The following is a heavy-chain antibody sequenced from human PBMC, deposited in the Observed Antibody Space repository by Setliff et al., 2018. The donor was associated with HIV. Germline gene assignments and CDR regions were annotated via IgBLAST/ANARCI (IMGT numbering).Heavy chain of an antibody. CDR1: GYTFTSYA. D-gene: IGHD2-2*01. CDR2: INAGNGNT. V-gene: IGHV1-3*01. Sequence: ASVKVSCKASGYTFTSYAMHWVRQAPGQRLEWMGWINAGNGNTKYSQKFQGRVTITRDTSASTAYMELSSLRSEDTAVYYCARAQGYCSSTSCYFQDLFDPWGQGTLVTVSS. J-gene: IGHJ5*02. CDR3: ARAQGYCSSTSCYFQDLFDP.